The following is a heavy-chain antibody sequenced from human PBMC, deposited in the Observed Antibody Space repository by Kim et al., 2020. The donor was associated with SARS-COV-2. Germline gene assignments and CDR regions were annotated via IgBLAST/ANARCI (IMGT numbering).Heavy chain of an antibody. V-gene: IGHV3-30-3*01. CDR3: PRERGSSSVVRGMDV. CDR1: GFTFSSYA. CDR2: ISYDGSNK. Sequence: GGSLRLSCAASGFTFSSYAMHWVRQAPGKGLEWVAVISYDGSNKYYADSVKGRFTISRDNSKNTLYLQMNSLRAEDTAVYYCPRERGSSSVVRGMDVWGQGTTVTVSS. D-gene: IGHD6-6*01. J-gene: IGHJ6*02.